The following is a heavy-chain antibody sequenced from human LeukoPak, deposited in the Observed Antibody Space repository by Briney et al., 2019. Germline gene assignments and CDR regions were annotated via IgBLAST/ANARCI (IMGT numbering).Heavy chain of an antibody. CDR2: IYPSDSDT. J-gene: IGHJ3*02. D-gene: IGHD6-19*01. Sequence: GESLKISCKGSGNSFTYHWIAWVRQMPGKGLEWMGIIYPSDSDTRYSPSFQGQVTISADKSIRTAYLKWSSPKASDTAMYCCARPGTSSGWYKDAFDIWGQGTMVTVSS. V-gene: IGHV5-51*01. CDR3: ARPGTSSGWYKDAFDI. CDR1: GNSFTYHW.